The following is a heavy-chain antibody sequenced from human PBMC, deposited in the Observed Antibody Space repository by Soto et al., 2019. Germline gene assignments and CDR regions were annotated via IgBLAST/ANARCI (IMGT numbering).Heavy chain of an antibody. J-gene: IGHJ6*02. Sequence: EVQLLESGGGLVQPGGSLRLSCAASGFTFSSYAMSWVRQAPGKGLEWVSAISGSGGSTYYADSVKGRFTISRDNSKNTLYLQMNSLRAEDTVVYYCAKCVSPRAEKTTYYYGMDVWGQGTTVTVSS. CDR1: GFTFSSYA. CDR2: ISGSGGST. D-gene: IGHD1-1*01. CDR3: AKCVSPRAEKTTYYYGMDV. V-gene: IGHV3-23*01.